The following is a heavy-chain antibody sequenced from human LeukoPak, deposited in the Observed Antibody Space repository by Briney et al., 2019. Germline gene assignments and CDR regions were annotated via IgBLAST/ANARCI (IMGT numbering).Heavy chain of an antibody. CDR3: VKSNSRYQPWTLDI. Sequence: SETLSLTCAVSSGSFRTYYWSWIRQPPGKGLEWIGYIFYNEGTSYNPSLKSRVTISVDTSNNQLSLKVNSVTAADTAMYYCVKSNSRYQPWTLDIWGRGTMVTVSS. D-gene: IGHD2-2*01. J-gene: IGHJ3*02. CDR1: SGSFRTYY. V-gene: IGHV4-59*01. CDR2: IFYNEGT.